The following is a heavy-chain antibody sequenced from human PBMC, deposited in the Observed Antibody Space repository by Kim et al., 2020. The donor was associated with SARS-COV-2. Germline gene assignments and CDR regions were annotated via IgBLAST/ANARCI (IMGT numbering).Heavy chain of an antibody. Sequence: GRFTISRDNSKNTLYLQMNSLRPDDAAVYYCAKDHLRARWPATLVDYFDSWGHGTLVTVSS. J-gene: IGHJ4*01. CDR3: AKDHLRARWPATLVDYFDS. V-gene: IGHV3-30*02. D-gene: IGHD1-26*01.